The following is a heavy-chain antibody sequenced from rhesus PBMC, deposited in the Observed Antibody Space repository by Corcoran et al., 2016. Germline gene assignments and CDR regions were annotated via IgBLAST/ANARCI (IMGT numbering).Heavy chain of an antibody. CDR3: ARSGLERRRGYFDY. Sequence: QVQLQESGPGVVKPSETLSLTCAVAGGSISDSYRWSWIRQPPGEGLEWIGYIYGSSTSNNYNPSLKSRVTISKDTSKNQFSLKLSSVTAADMAVYYCARSGLERRRGYFDYWGQGVLVTVSS. J-gene: IGHJ4*01. D-gene: IGHD1-14*01. V-gene: IGHV4S10*01. CDR1: GGSISDSYR. CDR2: IYGSSTSN.